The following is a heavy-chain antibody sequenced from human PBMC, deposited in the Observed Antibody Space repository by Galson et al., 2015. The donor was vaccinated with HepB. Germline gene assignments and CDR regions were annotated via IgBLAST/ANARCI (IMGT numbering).Heavy chain of an antibody. V-gene: IGHV2-5*01. J-gene: IGHJ3*02. Sequence: PALVKPTQTLTLTCTFSGFSLTTSGMGVGWIRQPPGKALEWVAVIYWNEDKHYNPSLKTRLTLTKDTSKNQVVLRMTNMDPIDTATYFCAHRTFELFDAFDIWGQGTVVTVSS. CDR1: GFSLTTSGMG. CDR2: IYWNEDK. D-gene: IGHD2/OR15-2a*01. CDR3: AHRTFELFDAFDI.